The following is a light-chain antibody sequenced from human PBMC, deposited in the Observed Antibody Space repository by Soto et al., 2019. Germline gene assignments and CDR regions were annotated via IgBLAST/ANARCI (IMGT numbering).Light chain of an antibody. V-gene: IGKV3-20*01. J-gene: IGKJ5*01. CDR2: GAS. CDR1: QSVSSNH. CDR3: QQYGSSPTT. Sequence: EIVLTQSPDTLPLSPGERVTLSCRASQSVSSNHIAWYQQKPGQAPRPLMFGASIRSIGIPDRFSGSGSGTDFTLTISRLEPEDFGVYYCQQYGSSPTTFGQGTRLEIK.